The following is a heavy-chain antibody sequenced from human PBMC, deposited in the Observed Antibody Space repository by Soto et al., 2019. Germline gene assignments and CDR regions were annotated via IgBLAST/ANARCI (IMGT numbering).Heavy chain of an antibody. J-gene: IGHJ4*02. Sequence: ESGGGVVQPGGSLRLSCAASGFTFSTSVMHWVRQAPGKGLEWMAIISYGGVNKYYADSVKGRFTISRDISESTLYLQMNSLRTEDTAVYYCAREEFEDGRGHFDYWGQGTVVSVSS. V-gene: IGHV3-30-3*01. CDR1: GFTFSTSV. CDR3: AREEFEDGRGHFDY. CDR2: ISYGGVNK. D-gene: IGHD3-22*01.